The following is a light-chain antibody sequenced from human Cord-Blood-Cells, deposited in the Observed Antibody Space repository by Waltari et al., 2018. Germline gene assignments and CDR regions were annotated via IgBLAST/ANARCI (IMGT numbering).Light chain of an antibody. CDR2: EVI. Sequence: QSALTQPASVAGSPGQSITISCTGTSSDVGSYNLVSWYQKHPGKAPKLKIYEVIKRPAGVSNRFSGSKSGNTASLTISGLQAEDEADYYCCSYAGSSTYVVFGGGTKLTVL. J-gene: IGLJ2*01. CDR1: SSDVGSYNL. V-gene: IGLV2-23*02. CDR3: CSYAGSSTYVV.